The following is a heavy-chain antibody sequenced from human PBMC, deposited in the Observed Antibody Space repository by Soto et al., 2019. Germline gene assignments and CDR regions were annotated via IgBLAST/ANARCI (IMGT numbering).Heavy chain of an antibody. V-gene: IGHV4-30-2*01. J-gene: IGHJ6*02. D-gene: IGHD4-17*01. CDR1: GGSISSGGYS. CDR3: ARSSGDDFFYYDMDV. CDR2: IYHSGST. Sequence: PSETLSLTCAVSGGSISSGGYSWSWIRQPPGKGLEWIGYIYHSGSTYYNPSLKSRVTISGDTSKNQFSLKLTSVTAADTAVYYCARSSGDDFFYYDMDVWGHGTTVTVSS.